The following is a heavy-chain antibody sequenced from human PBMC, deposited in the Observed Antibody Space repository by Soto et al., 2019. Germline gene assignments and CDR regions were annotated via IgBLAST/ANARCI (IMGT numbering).Heavy chain of an antibody. Sequence: GSRRFACKASGCIFTNFWMHWVRQVPGKGLVGVSRIDTSGSSTRYADSVKGRFTISRDNAKNTASLQMNSLTAEDKGVYYCAKDSWYFDLWSQGSLVTVYS. CDR2: IDTSGSST. V-gene: IGHV3-74*01. CDR1: GCIFTNFW. CDR3: AKDSWYFDL. D-gene: IGHD6-13*01. J-gene: IGHJ4*02.